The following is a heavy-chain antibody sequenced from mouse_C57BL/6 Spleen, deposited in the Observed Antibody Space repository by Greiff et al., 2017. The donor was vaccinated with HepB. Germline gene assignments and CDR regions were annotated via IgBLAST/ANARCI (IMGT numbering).Heavy chain of an antibody. CDR1: GYSITSGYY. CDR3: ARDLYTFDY. CDR2: ISYDGSN. D-gene: IGHD2-12*01. J-gene: IGHJ2*01. V-gene: IGHV3-6*01. Sequence: EVKLQESGPGLVKPSQSLSLTCSVTGYSITSGYYWNWIRQFPGNKLEWMGYISYDGSNNYNPSLKNRISITRDTSKNQFFLKLNSVTTEDTATYYCARDLYTFDYWGQGTTLTVSS.